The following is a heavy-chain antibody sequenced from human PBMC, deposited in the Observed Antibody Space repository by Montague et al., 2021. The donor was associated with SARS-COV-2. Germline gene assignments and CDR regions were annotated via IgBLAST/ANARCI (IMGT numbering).Heavy chain of an antibody. J-gene: IGHJ6*03. CDR2: INDSGST. CDR3: ARGRAARSITNFGVVHPASRYYCYMDV. V-gene: IGHV4-34*01. D-gene: IGHD3-3*01. CDR1: GGSFSGYY. Sequence: SETLSLTCAVYGGSFSGYYWSWIRQPPGKGLEWIGEINDSGSTYYNPSLKSRVTISAGTSKNQFSLKLSSAAAAGTAVYYCARGRAARSITNFGVVHPASRYYCYMDVWGKGTTVTVSS.